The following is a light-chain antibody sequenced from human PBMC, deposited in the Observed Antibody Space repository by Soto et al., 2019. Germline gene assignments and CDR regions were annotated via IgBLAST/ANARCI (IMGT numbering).Light chain of an antibody. CDR3: QPRSVWPLS. Sequence: EIVLTQFPATLSLSPGDGATLSCRASQTVSSYLAWYQQKRGQAPRLLIYDSSNRATGIPARFSGSGSGTDFSLIISSLEPEDFAVYYCQPRSVWPLSVGGGTKVEIK. CDR1: QTVSSY. V-gene: IGKV3-11*01. J-gene: IGKJ4*01. CDR2: DSS.